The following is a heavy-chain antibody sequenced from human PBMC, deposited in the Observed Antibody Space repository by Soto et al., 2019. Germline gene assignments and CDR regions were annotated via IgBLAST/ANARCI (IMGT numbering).Heavy chain of an antibody. CDR3: ATDRDCTNGVCNWFDP. V-gene: IGHV1-24*01. J-gene: IGHJ5*02. D-gene: IGHD2-8*01. CDR2: FDPEDGET. CDR1: GYTLTELS. Sequence: ASVKVSCKVSGYTLTELSMHWVRQAPGKGLEWMGGFDPEDGETIYAQKFQGRVTMTEDTSTDTAYMELSSLRSEDTAVYYCATDRDCTNGVCNWFDPWGQGTLVTVSS.